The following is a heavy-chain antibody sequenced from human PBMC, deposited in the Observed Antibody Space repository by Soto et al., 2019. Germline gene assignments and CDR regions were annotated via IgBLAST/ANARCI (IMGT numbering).Heavy chain of an antibody. CDR1: GGSISSGGYY. D-gene: IGHD3-10*01. CDR3: ARGRHGYGSGSYYYYYYMDV. J-gene: IGHJ6*03. Sequence: SETLSLTCTVSGGSISSGGYYWSWIRQHPGKGLEWIGYIYYSGSTYYNPSLKSRVTISVDTSKNQFSLKLSSVTAADTAVYYCARGRHGYGSGSYYYYYYMDVWGKGTTVTVSS. V-gene: IGHV4-31*03. CDR2: IYYSGST.